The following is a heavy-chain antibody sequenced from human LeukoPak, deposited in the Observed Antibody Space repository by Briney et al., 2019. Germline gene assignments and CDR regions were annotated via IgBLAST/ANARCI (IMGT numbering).Heavy chain of an antibody. CDR1: GGSNSTSTYY. CDR2: IYHSRST. CDR3: ARGLRYFDY. D-gene: IGHD4-17*01. J-gene: IGHJ4*02. V-gene: IGHV4-39*07. Sequence: SETLSLTCFVSGGSNSTSTYYWGWILQPPGKGLEWIGSIYHSRSTYYNPSLKSRVTISVDTSKNQFSLKLSSVTAADTATAVYYCARGLRYFDYWGQGTLVTVSS.